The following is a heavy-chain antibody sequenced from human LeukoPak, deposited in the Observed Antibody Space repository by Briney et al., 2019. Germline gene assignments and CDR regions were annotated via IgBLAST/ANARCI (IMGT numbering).Heavy chain of an antibody. Sequence: GASVKVSCKVSGYTFTTYGISWVRQAPGQGLEWMGWISTYNGNTNYAQMLQGRVTITTDASTNTAYMELRSLRSDDTAVYYCARAWEQWPGTTAYFDYWGQGTLVTVSS. D-gene: IGHD6-19*01. J-gene: IGHJ4*02. V-gene: IGHV1-18*04. CDR1: GYTFTTYG. CDR3: ARAWEQWPGTTAYFDY. CDR2: ISTYNGNT.